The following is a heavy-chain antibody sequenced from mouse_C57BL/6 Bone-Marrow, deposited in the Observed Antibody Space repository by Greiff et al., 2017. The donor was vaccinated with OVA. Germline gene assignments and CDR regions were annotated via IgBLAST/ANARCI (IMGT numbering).Heavy chain of an antibody. J-gene: IGHJ3*01. CDR3: ARENGYGWFAY. V-gene: IGHV1-64*01. D-gene: IGHD2-2*01. Sequence: QVQLQQPGAELVKPGASVKLSCKASGHTFTSYWMHWVKQRPGQGLEWIGMIHPNSGSTNYNEKFKSKATLTVDKSSSTAYMQLSSLTSEDSAVYYCARENGYGWFAYWGQGTLVTVSA. CDR2: IHPNSGST. CDR1: GHTFTSYW.